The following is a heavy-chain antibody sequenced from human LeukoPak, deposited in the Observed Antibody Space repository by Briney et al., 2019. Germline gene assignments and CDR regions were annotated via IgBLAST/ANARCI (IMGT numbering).Heavy chain of an antibody. CDR3: ARDGRRYDFWSGYYFGDFDY. CDR1: GFTFSNYA. J-gene: IGHJ4*02. CDR2: IWYDGSNK. D-gene: IGHD3-3*01. Sequence: PGGSLRLSCVASGFTFSNYAMTWVRQAPGKGLEWVAVIWYDGSNKYYADSVKGRFTISRDNSKNTLYLQMNSLRAEDTAVYYCARDGRRYDFWSGYYFGDFDYWGQGTLVTVSS. V-gene: IGHV3-33*08.